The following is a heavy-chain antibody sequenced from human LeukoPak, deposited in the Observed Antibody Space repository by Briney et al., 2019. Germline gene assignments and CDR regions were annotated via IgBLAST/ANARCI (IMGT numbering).Heavy chain of an antibody. CDR1: GFTVSSNY. J-gene: IGHJ6*02. Sequence: GGSLRLSCAASGFTVSSNYMSWVRQAPGKGLEWVSVIYSGGSTYYADSVKGRFTISRDNSKNTLYLQMNSLRAEDTAVYYCARDQRITMVRGVIGISDYYYYGMDVWGQGTTVTVSS. CDR2: IYSGGST. CDR3: ARDQRITMVRGVIGISDYYYYGMDV. D-gene: IGHD3-10*01. V-gene: IGHV3-66*01.